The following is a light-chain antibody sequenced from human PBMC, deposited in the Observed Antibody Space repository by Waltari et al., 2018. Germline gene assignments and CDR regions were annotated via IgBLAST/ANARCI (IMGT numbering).Light chain of an antibody. CDR1: ESISNW. CDR3: QHFKAFPWT. V-gene: IGKV1-5*03. CDR2: KAS. Sequence: DIHMTQSPSTLSASVGDIVTITCRASESISNWLAWYQQKPGKAPKLLIYKASSLESGVPSRFSGSGSGTEFTLTITSLQPDDFATYYCQHFKAFPWTFGQGTKVEIK. J-gene: IGKJ1*01.